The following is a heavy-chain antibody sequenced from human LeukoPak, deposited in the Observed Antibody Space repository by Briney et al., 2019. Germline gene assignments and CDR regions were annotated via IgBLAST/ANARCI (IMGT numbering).Heavy chain of an antibody. D-gene: IGHD3-22*01. CDR1: GFTVSSNY. V-gene: IGHV3-53*01. Sequence: PGGSLRLSCAASGFTVSSNYMSWVRQAPGKGLEWVSVIYSGGSTYYADSVKGRFTISRDNSKNTLYLQMNSLRAEDTAVYYCARPYDSSGHHYYYGMDVWGQGTTVTVSS. CDR2: IYSGGST. CDR3: ARPYDSSGHHYYYGMDV. J-gene: IGHJ6*02.